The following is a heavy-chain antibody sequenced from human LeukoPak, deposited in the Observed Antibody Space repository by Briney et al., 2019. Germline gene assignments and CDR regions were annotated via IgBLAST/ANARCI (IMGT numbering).Heavy chain of an antibody. V-gene: IGHV4-59*01. Sequence: SETLSLTCTVSGGAISSSYWSWIRQPPGKGLEWIAYVYSSGSTNYNPSLKSRVSISLDTSKNQFSLNLSSVTAADTAVYYCARSLRIPNWFDPWGQGTLVTVSS. CDR1: GGAISSSY. J-gene: IGHJ5*02. CDR2: VYSSGST. D-gene: IGHD5-12*01. CDR3: ARSLRIPNWFDP.